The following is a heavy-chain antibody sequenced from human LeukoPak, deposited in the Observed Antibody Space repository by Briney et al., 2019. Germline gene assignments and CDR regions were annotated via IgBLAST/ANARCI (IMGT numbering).Heavy chain of an antibody. D-gene: IGHD5-24*01. CDR2: IYYSGST. Sequence: SETLSLTCTVSGCSISSYYWSWIRQPPGKGLEWIGYIYYSGSTNYNPSLKSRVTISVDTSKNQFSLKLSSVTAADTAVYYCARGGRDGYNLHFDYWVQGTLVTVSS. J-gene: IGHJ4*02. CDR3: ARGGRDGYNLHFDY. CDR1: GCSISSYY. V-gene: IGHV4-59*01.